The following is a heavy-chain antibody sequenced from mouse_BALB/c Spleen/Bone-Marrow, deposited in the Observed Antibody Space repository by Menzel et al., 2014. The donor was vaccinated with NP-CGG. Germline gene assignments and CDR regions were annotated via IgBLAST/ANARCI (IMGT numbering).Heavy chain of an antibody. CDR3: ARWLLPYGLDY. J-gene: IGHJ4*01. Sequence: DVQLQESGAELVKPGASVKLSCTASGFNIKDTYMHWVKQRPEQGLEWIGRIDPANGNTEYDPKFQGKATITADTSSNTAYLQLSSLTSEDTAVYYCARWLLPYGLDYWGQGTSVTGSS. CDR2: IDPANGNT. D-gene: IGHD2-3*01. V-gene: IGHV14-3*02. CDR1: GFNIKDTY.